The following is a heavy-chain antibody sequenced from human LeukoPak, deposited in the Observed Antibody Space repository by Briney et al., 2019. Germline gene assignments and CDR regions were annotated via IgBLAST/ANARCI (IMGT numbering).Heavy chain of an antibody. D-gene: IGHD6-13*01. J-gene: IGHJ4*02. CDR1: GFTFSSYG. CDR2: IRYDGSNK. CDR3: AKDPSIAAAALPDY. Sequence: GGSLRLSCAASGFTFSSYGMHWVRQAPGKGLEWVAFIRYDGSNKYYADSVKGRLTISRDNSKNTLYLQMNSLRAEDTAVYYCAKDPSIAAAALPDYWGQGTLVTVSS. V-gene: IGHV3-30*02.